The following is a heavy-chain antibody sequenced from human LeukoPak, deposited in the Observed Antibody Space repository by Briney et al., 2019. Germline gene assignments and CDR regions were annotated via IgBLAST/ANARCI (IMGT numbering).Heavy chain of an antibody. D-gene: IGHD3-3*01. J-gene: IGHJ4*02. CDR3: ARDGTPYYDFWSGSNYYFDY. CDR2: IYTSGST. CDR1: GGSFSGYY. V-gene: IGHV4-4*07. Sequence: PSETLSLTCAVYGGSFSGYYWSWIRQPAGKGLEWIGRIYTSGSTNYNPSLKSRVTMSVDTSKKQFSLKLSSVTAADTAVYYCARDGTPYYDFWSGSNYYFDYWGQGTLVTVSS.